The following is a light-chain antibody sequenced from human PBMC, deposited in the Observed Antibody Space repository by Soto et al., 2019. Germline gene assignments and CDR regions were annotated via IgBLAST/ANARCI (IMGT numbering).Light chain of an antibody. J-gene: IGLJ1*01. CDR1: NSNIGSNS. CDR2: SNN. V-gene: IGLV1-44*01. CDR3: ASWDDNLNAFV. Sequence: QSVLTQPPSASVTPGQRVTISCSGRNSNIGSNSVIWHQHLPGTAPKLLIYSNNQRPSGVPDRFSGSKSGTSASLAISGLQSEDEADYYCASWDDNLNAFVFGTGTKVTVL.